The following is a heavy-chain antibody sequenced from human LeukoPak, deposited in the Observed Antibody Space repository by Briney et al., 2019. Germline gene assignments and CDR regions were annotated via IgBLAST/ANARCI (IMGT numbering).Heavy chain of an antibody. CDR1: GFTFSSYG. Sequence: GGSLRLSCAASGFTFSSYGMTWVRQAPGKGLEWVSVISGNGGSANYADSVQGRFTISRDNSKNTLYLQMNSLRAEDTAIYYCAKRVTGHYVGFDTFDIWGQGTMVTVSS. J-gene: IGHJ3*02. CDR3: AKRVTGHYVGFDTFDI. V-gene: IGHV3-23*01. CDR2: ISGNGGSA. D-gene: IGHD4-23*01.